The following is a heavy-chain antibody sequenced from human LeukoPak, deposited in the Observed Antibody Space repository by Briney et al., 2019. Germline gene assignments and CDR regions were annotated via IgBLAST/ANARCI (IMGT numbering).Heavy chain of an antibody. CDR3: ARVRSVGGNPHAFNI. CDR2: IKQDGSEK. D-gene: IGHD4-23*01. CDR1: GFIFSSYS. Sequence: GGSLRLSCAASGFIFSSYSMNWVRQAPGKGLEWVANIKQDGSEKDYVDSVKGRFTISRDNAKNSLYLQMDSLRVEDTALYYCARVRSVGGNPHAFNIWGQGTMVTVSS. J-gene: IGHJ3*02. V-gene: IGHV3-7*01.